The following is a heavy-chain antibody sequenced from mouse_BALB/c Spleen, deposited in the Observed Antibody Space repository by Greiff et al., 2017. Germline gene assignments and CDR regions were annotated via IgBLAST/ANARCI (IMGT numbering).Heavy chain of an antibody. CDR1: GYSFTGYT. V-gene: IGHV1-18*01. CDR3: ARSYRYDGAWFAY. CDR2: INPYNGGT. J-gene: IGHJ3*01. D-gene: IGHD2-14*01. Sequence: VQLKQSGPELVKPRASMKISCKASGYSFTGYTMNWVKQSHGKNLEWIGLINPYNGGTSYNQKFKGKATLTVDKSSSTAYMELLSLTSEDSAVYYCARSYRYDGAWFAYWGQGTLVTVSA.